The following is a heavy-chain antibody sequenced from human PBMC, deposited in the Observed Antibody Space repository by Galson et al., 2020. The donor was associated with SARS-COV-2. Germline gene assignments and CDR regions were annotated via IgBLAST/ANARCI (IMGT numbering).Heavy chain of an antibody. Sequence: SDPLSLTCPGPARSPRRYYWSCTRQRPGKGLEWIGYLHNTGSTNHNPSLRSRITTSVDTSKIQFSLKLSPVTAADTAVYYCARRALGYCSGGSCYSGLDSGGHGTLVTVSS. CDR2: LHNTGST. D-gene: IGHD2-15*01. J-gene: IGHJ5*01. CDR1: ARSPRRYY. CDR3: ARRALGYCSGGSCYSGLDS. V-gene: IGHV4-59*07.